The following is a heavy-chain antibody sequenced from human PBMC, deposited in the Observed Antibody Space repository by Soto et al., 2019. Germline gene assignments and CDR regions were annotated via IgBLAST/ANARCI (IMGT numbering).Heavy chain of an antibody. D-gene: IGHD3-10*01. CDR2: INPSGGST. Sequence: GASVKVSCKASGYTFTSYYMHWVRQAPGQGLEWMGIINPSGGSTSYAQKFQGRVTMTRDTSTSTVYMELSSLRSEDTAVYYCARDLNYYGSGSYYGISDYWGQGTLVTVSS. CDR3: ARDLNYYGSGSYYGISDY. J-gene: IGHJ4*02. V-gene: IGHV1-46*03. CDR1: GYTFTSYY.